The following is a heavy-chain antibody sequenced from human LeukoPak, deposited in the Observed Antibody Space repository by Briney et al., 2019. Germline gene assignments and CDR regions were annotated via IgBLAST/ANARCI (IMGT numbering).Heavy chain of an antibody. J-gene: IGHJ3*02. CDR1: GYTFTSYY. CDR2: INPSGGST. Sequence: ASVKVSCKASGYTFTSYYMHWVRQAPGQGLEWMGIINPSGGSTSYAQKFQGRVTMTRDTSTSTVYMELSSLRSEDTAVYYCARDGSGWHTHDAFDIWGQGTMVTVSS. V-gene: IGHV1-46*01. D-gene: IGHD6-19*01. CDR3: ARDGSGWHTHDAFDI.